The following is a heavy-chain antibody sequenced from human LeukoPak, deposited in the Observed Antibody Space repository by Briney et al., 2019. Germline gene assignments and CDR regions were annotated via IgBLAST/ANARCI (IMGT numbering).Heavy chain of an antibody. V-gene: IGHV4-31*03. J-gene: IGHJ6*03. Sequence: SETLSLTCTVSGGSISSGGFYWNWIRQHPVKCLEWIGFMSYSGTTNYNPSLKSRVTMSVDTTQNQFSLRLSSVTAADTAMYYCARKNDYGASYYIDVWGRGTTVTVSS. CDR3: ARKNDYGASYYIDV. CDR2: MSYSGTT. D-gene: IGHD4-17*01. CDR1: GGSISSGGFY.